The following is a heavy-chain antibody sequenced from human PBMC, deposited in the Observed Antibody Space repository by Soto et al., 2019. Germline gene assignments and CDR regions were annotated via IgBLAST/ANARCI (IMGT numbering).Heavy chain of an antibody. J-gene: IGHJ4*02. CDR1: GFTFSDYG. CDR2: IWYDGSNK. V-gene: IGHV3-33*01. D-gene: IGHD2-21*02. CDR3: ARGPHSVVVTALDY. Sequence: QVQLVESGGGMVQPGRPLRLSCAASGFTFSDYGMHWVRQAPGKGLEWVAVIWYDGSNKYYTDSVKGRFTISRDNSKNTLYLQMNSLRAEDTALYYCARGPHSVVVTALDYWGQGTLVTVSS.